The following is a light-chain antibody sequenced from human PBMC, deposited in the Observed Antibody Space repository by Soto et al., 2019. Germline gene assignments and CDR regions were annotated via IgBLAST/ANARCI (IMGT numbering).Light chain of an antibody. Sequence: EIVLTQSPATLSLSPGERATLSCRASQSVSSYLAWYQQKPGQAPRLLIYDASKRATGIPARFSGSGSGTDCTLTISSLEPEDFAVYYCQQRSNWPPTWTFGQGTKVEIK. CDR1: QSVSSY. V-gene: IGKV3-11*01. CDR3: QQRSNWPPTWT. CDR2: DAS. J-gene: IGKJ1*01.